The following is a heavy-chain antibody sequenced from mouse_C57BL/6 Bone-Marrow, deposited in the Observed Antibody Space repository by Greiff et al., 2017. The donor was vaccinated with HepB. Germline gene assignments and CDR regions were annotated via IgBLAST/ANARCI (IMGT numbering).Heavy chain of an antibody. V-gene: IGHV14-1*01. J-gene: IGHJ1*03. CDR2: IEPEDGDT. D-gene: IGHD1-1*01. CDR3: TTWCSYYYWYFDV. CDR1: GFNTKDYY. Sequence: EVQLQESGAELVRPGASVKLSCTASGFNTKDYYMHWVKQRTEQGLELFGRIEPEDGDTEYAPKFPGTATMTADTSSNTAYLQLSSLTSEDTAVYYCTTWCSYYYWYFDVWGTGTTVTVSS.